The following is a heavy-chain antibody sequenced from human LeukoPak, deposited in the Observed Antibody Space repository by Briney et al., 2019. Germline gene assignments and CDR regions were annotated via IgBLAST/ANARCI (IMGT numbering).Heavy chain of an antibody. CDR2: IYSGGST. D-gene: IGHD3-16*01. CDR3: AREGAKSIDY. CDR1: GFTVSSNY. V-gene: IGHV3-66*01. Sequence: HPGGSLRLSCAASGFTVSSNYMSWVRQAPGKGLEWVSVIYSGGSTSYAGSVKGRFTIPRDNSKNTLYLQMNSLRAEDTAVYYCAREGAKSIDYWGQGTLVTVSS. J-gene: IGHJ4*02.